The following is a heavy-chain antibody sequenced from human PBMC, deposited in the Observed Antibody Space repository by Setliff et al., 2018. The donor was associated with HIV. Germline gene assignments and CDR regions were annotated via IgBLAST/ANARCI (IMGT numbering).Heavy chain of an antibody. D-gene: IGHD3-3*01. CDR1: GAPIRGHY. CDR3: ARVPSAGVRGRPDLYHWFDP. Sequence: SETLSLTCSVSGAPIRGHYWSWIRQSPGKGLEWIASIETTGTVNYSPSLKSRVSISLDPSRSQFSLTLRSVTAADTAVYYCARVPSAGVRGRPDLYHWFDPWGQGTLVTVSS. J-gene: IGHJ5*02. V-gene: IGHV4-4*08. CDR2: IETTGTV.